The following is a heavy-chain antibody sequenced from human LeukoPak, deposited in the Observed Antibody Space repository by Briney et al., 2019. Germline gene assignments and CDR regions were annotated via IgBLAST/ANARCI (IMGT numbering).Heavy chain of an antibody. D-gene: IGHD6-6*01. Sequence: SETLSLTCTVSGGSISTYYWSWIRQPAGKGLEWIGRIHTSGNTDYNPSLKSQVTMSVDTSKNQFSLKLSSVTAADTAVYYCAREGSMTARPFVSIDYWGQGTLVTISP. CDR1: GGSISTYY. CDR3: AREGSMTARPFVSIDY. CDR2: IHTSGNT. V-gene: IGHV4-4*07. J-gene: IGHJ4*02.